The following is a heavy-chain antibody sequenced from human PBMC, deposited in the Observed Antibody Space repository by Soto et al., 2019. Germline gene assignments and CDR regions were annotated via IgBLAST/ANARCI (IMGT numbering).Heavy chain of an antibody. CDR3: AREGQAPYYCYVMDV. CDR1: GYTFTNYG. Sequence: ASVKVSCKASGYTFTNYGFSWVRQAPGQGLEWMGWISGYNGNTKYAEKFQGRVTMTTDTSTSTAHMELRSLRSDDTAVYYCAREGQAPYYCYVMDVWGQGTAVTVSS. V-gene: IGHV1-18*01. CDR2: ISGYNGNT. J-gene: IGHJ6*02.